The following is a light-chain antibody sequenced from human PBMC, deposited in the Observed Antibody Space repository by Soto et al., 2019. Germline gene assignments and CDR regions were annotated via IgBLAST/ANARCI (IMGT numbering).Light chain of an antibody. J-gene: IGKJ1*01. CDR1: QSISTW. V-gene: IGKV1-5*03. CDR2: KAS. CDR3: QQYNSYSPT. Sequence: DIQMTQSPSTLSASVGDRVTITCRASQSISTWLAWYQQEPGKAPKLLIHKASSLQSGVPSRFSGSGSGTDFTLTISSLHPDEFATYYCQQYNSYSPTFGQGTKVDIK.